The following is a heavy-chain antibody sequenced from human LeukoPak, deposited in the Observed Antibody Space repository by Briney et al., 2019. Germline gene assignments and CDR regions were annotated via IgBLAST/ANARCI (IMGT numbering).Heavy chain of an antibody. CDR3: ARGCSGGSCYGQPFDY. Sequence: PAETLSLTCTVSGGSISSYYWSWIRQPPGKGLEWIGYIYYSGSTYYNPSLKSRVTISVDTSKNQFSLKLSSVTAADTAVYYCARGCSGGSCYGQPFDYWGQGTLVTVSS. D-gene: IGHD2-15*01. J-gene: IGHJ4*02. CDR1: GGSISSYY. CDR2: IYYSGST. V-gene: IGHV4-59*01.